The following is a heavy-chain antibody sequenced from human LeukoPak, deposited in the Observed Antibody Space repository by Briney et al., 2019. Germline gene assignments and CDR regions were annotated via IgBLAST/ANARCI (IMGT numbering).Heavy chain of an antibody. Sequence: GRSLRLSCAASGFTFSSYAMHWVRQAPGKGLEWVSVISHDGSNKYYADSVKGRFAISRDNSKNTLYLQMNSLRAEDTAVYYCAREQGTYYYDTSGSLIYWGQGTLVTVSS. D-gene: IGHD3-22*01. CDR2: ISHDGSNK. V-gene: IGHV3-30*09. CDR1: GFTFSSYA. J-gene: IGHJ4*02. CDR3: AREQGTYYYDTSGSLIY.